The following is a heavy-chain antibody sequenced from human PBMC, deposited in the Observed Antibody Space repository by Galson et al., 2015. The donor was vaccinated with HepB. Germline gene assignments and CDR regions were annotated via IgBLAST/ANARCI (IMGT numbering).Heavy chain of an antibody. CDR1: GFIFSNYA. CDR2: ISDNGDRT. J-gene: IGHJ3*02. Sequence: SLRLSCAASGFIFSNYAMSWVRQTPGKRLEWVSDISDNGDRTDHTEIVQGRFTISRDNSKNAVYLQMNSLREDDTAVYFCAKRDGYISAFDIWGQGTMVTVSS. V-gene: IGHV3-23*01. CDR3: AKRDGYISAFDI. D-gene: IGHD5-24*01.